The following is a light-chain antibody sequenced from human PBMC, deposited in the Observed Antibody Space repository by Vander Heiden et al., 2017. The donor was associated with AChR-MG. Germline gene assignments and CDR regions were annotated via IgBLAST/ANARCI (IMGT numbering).Light chain of an antibody. CDR1: QSVTSSY. CDR3: QQYDTSPDT. CDR2: GAS. V-gene: IGKV3-20*01. Sequence: EMVWSNPQATLSLSVGETATLSCRASQSVTSSYFAWYQQTPGQAPRLLIYGASIRASGTPDRFSGGASGTDFILTINILAPEDSAVYYCQQYDTSPDTFGQGTRLEIK. J-gene: IGKJ5*01.